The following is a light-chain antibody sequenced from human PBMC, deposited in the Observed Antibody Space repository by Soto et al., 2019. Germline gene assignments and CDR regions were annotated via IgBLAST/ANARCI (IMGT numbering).Light chain of an antibody. CDR3: QQYGRSPRT. CDR2: GAS. J-gene: IGKJ5*01. Sequence: EIVLTQFPGTLSLSPGERATLSCRASQSVTSSSLAWYQQKVGRAPRVLIYGASNRATGIPDRFSGSGSGTDFTLTITRLEPEDFAVYYCQQYGRSPRTFGQGTRLETK. CDR1: QSVTSSS. V-gene: IGKV3-20*01.